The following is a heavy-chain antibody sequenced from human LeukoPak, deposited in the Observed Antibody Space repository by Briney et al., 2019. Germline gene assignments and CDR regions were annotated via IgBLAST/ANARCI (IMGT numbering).Heavy chain of an antibody. CDR3: ARDPYNGNYGDSYYYYMDV. V-gene: IGHV3-21*01. Sequence: GGSLRLSCAASGFTFSSYSMNWVRQAPGKGLEWVSSISSSSSYIYYADSVKGRFTISRDNAKSSLYLQMNSLRAEDTAIYYCARDPYNGNYGDSYYYYMDVWGKGTTVTISS. CDR1: GFTFSSYS. CDR2: ISSSSSYI. J-gene: IGHJ6*03. D-gene: IGHD1-26*01.